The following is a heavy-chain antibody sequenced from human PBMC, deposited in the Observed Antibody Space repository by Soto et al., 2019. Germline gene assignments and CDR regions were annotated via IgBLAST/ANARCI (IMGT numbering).Heavy chain of an antibody. J-gene: IGHJ4*02. D-gene: IGHD1-26*01. Sequence: PSETLSLTCTVSGGSISGYYWTWIRQPPGRGLEWIAYIYYTGSTNYNPSLKSRVTISVDTSKNQSSLKLNSVTAADTAIYYCARDAYSGTYYEYWGQGTLDTVSS. CDR2: IYYTGST. V-gene: IGHV4-59*01. CDR3: ARDAYSGTYYEY. CDR1: GGSISGYY.